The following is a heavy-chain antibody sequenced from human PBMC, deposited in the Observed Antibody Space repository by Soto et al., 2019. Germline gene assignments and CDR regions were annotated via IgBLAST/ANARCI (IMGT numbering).Heavy chain of an antibody. V-gene: IGHV3-9*01. J-gene: IGHJ4*02. CDR1: GFRFGNYV. CDR3: AKDTGPN. CDR2: ISRNSNPI. Sequence: PGGCLRQCGAACGFRFGNYVMHWSRQAPGKGLDWVSGISRNSNPIAYAASVKGRFPISRDNAKNSLYLQMNSLRAEDTAFYYCAKDTGPNWGQGTLVTVSS.